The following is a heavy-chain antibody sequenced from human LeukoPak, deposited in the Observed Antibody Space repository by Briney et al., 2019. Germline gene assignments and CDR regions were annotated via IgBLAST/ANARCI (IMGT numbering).Heavy chain of an antibody. CDR3: ARDRGYGDYFGY. CDR2: IYYSGST. J-gene: IGHJ4*02. Sequence: SETLSLTCTVSGGSISSSSYYWGWIRQPPGKGLEWIGSIYYSGSTYYNPSLKSRVTISVDTSKNQFSLKLSSVTAADTAVYYCARDRGYGDYFGYWGQGTLVTVSS. CDR1: GGSISSSSYY. D-gene: IGHD4-17*01. V-gene: IGHV4-39*07.